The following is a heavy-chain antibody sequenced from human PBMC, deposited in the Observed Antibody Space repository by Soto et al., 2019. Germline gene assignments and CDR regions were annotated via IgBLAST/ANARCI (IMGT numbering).Heavy chain of an antibody. CDR1: GGSISDGAYY. V-gene: IGHV4-30-4*01. Sequence: QVQLQESGPGLVKPSQTLSLTCTVSGGSISDGAYYWSWIRQPPGKGLEWIGHIYDSGNTYNNPSLRSRLTISVETSKNHFSLNLNSVTAADPAVYYCASGLSGDKVDQWGQGTLVTVSS. D-gene: IGHD2-21*01. J-gene: IGHJ4*02. CDR3: ASGLSGDKVDQ. CDR2: IYDSGNT.